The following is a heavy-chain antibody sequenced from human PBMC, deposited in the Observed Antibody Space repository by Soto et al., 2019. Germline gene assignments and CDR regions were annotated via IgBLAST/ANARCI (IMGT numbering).Heavy chain of an antibody. CDR1: GYTFTSYY. V-gene: IGHV1-46*01. CDR3: ASGGIAPWSDQDDS. J-gene: IGHJ4*02. Sequence: RASVKVSCKASGYTFTSYYMHWVRQAPGQGLEWMGIINPSGGSTSYAQNFQGRVIMTTDTSTSTAYMEVRSLRSDDTAVYYCASGGIAPWSDQDDSWGLGTLVTVSS. CDR2: INPSGGST. D-gene: IGHD6-13*01.